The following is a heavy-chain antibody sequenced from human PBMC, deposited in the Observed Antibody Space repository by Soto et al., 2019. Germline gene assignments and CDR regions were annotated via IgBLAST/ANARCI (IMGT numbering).Heavy chain of an antibody. CDR1: GFTFSSYN. D-gene: IGHD6-19*01. Sequence: EVQLVEAGGGLVKPGGSLRLSCAASGFTFSSYNMNWVRQATGKGLEWVSSISSRGSYIYYADSVKGRFTISRDNAQNSLYLQMNSLRAKDTAVYYCARDKQTAVAGSFDFWGQGTLVTVSS. CDR2: ISSRGSYI. V-gene: IGHV3-21*01. CDR3: ARDKQTAVAGSFDF. J-gene: IGHJ4*02.